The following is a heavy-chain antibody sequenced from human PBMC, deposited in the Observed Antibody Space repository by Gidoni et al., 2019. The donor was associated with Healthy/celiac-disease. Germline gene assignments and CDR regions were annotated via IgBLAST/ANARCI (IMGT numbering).Heavy chain of an antibody. J-gene: IGHJ4*02. CDR3: ASERAGYCSSTSCGPYDY. Sequence: QLQLQESGPGLVKPSETLSLTSTVSGGSISSSSYYWGWIRQPPGKGLGWIGSISYSGSTYYNPSLKSRVTISVDTSKNQFSLKRSSVTAADTAVYYCASERAGYCSSTSCGPYDYWGQGTLVTVSS. D-gene: IGHD2-2*01. CDR1: GGSISSSSYY. CDR2: ISYSGST. V-gene: IGHV4-39*01.